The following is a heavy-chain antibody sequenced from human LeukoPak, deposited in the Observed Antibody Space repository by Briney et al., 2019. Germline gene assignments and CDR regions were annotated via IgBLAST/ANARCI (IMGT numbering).Heavy chain of an antibody. CDR1: GFTFSSYT. CDR3: AKIYGDYQVRAFDI. J-gene: IGHJ3*02. D-gene: IGHD4-17*01. Sequence: GGSLRLSCAASGFTFSSYTINWVRQAPGKGLEWVAFIRYDGSNKYYADSVKGRFTISRDNSKNTLYLQMNSLRAEDTAVYYCAKIYGDYQVRAFDIWGQGTMVTVSS. V-gene: IGHV3-30*02. CDR2: IRYDGSNK.